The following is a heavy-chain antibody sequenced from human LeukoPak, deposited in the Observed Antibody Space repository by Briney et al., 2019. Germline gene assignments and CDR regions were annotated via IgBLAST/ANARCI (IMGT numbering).Heavy chain of an antibody. CDR1: GYSISSGYY. D-gene: IGHD3-3*02. CDR2: ISHSGST. J-gene: IGHJ4*02. Sequence: SETLSLTCTVSGYSISSGYYWGWIRQPPGKGLKWIGGISHSGSTYYNPSLKSRVTISVDTSKNQFSLKLSSLTAADTAVYYCARLRRSRLAGFDYWGQGTLVTVSS. CDR3: ARLRRSRLAGFDY. V-gene: IGHV4-38-2*02.